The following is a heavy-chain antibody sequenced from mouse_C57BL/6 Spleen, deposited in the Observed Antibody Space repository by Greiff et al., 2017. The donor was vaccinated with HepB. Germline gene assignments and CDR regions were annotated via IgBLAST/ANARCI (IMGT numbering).Heavy chain of an antibody. D-gene: IGHD1-1*01. Sequence: EVQLQQSVAELVRPGASVKLSCTASGFNIKNTYMHWVKQRPEQGLEWIGRIDPANGNTKYAPKFQGKATITADTSSNTAYLQRSSLTSEDTAIYYCAALRYQLGDYFDYWGQGTTLTVSS. CDR2: IDPANGNT. J-gene: IGHJ2*01. CDR1: GFNIKNTY. V-gene: IGHV14-3*01. CDR3: AALRYQLGDYFDY.